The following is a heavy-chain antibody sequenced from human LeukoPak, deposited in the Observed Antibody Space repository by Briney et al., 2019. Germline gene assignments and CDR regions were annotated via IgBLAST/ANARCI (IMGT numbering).Heavy chain of an antibody. CDR2: ISAYNGNT. D-gene: IGHD1-26*01. V-gene: IGHV1-18*01. CDR3: AINSGSYYFDY. Sequence: SYGXSWVRQAPGQGLEWMAWISAYNGNTNYAQNLQGRVTMTTDTSTSTAYMELRSLRSDDTAVYYCAINSGSYYFDYWGQGTLVTVSS. CDR1: SYG. J-gene: IGHJ4*02.